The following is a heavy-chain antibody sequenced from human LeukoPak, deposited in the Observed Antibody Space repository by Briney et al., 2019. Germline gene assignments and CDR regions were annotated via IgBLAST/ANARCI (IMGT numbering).Heavy chain of an antibody. CDR1: GGSISSYY. CDR3: ARRLTDSRMDV. J-gene: IGHJ6*02. Sequence: SETLSLTCTVSGGSISSYYWSWIRQPPGKGLEWIGYIYYSGSTNYNPSLKSRVTISVDTSKNQFSLKLSSVTAADTAVYYCARRLTDSRMDVWGQGTTVTVSS. D-gene: IGHD2-15*01. CDR2: IYYSGST. V-gene: IGHV4-59*01.